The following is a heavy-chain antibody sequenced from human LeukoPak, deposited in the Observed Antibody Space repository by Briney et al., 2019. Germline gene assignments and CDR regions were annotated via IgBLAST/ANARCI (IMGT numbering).Heavy chain of an antibody. CDR1: GFTFSTYI. CDR3: ARDHYSRNDY. D-gene: IGHD6-13*01. Sequence: GGSLRLSGAASGFTFSTYIMTWVRQAPGKGLEWVSYISGSSTTIYYGDSVKGRFTISRDNAKNSLYLQMNSLRDEDTAVYYCARDHYSRNDYWGQGTLVTVSS. V-gene: IGHV3-48*02. J-gene: IGHJ4*02. CDR2: ISGSSTTI.